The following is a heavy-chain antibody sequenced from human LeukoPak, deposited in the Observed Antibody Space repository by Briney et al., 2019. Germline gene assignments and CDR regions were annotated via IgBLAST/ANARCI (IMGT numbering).Heavy chain of an antibody. CDR2: INPNSGGT. D-gene: IGHD6-19*01. V-gene: IGHV1-2*02. Sequence: ASVKVSCKASGYTFTGYYMHWVRQAPGQGLEWMGWINPNSGGTNYAQKFQGRVTMTRDTSISTAYMELSRLRSDDTAVYYCARVKWVALGYYFDYWGQGTLVTVSS. J-gene: IGHJ4*02. CDR3: ARVKWVALGYYFDY. CDR1: GYTFTGYY.